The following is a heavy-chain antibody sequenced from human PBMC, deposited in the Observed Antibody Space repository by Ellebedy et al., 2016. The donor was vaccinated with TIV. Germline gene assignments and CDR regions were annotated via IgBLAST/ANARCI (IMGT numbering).Heavy chain of an antibody. CDR2: IKQDGSEK. Sequence: GESLKISCAASGFTFSSYGMHWVRQAPGKGLEWVANIKQDGSEKFYVDSVEGRFSISRDNAKNSLYLQMNSLTDEDTAVYYCARDQWLGRAYYFDYWGQGTLLTVSS. J-gene: IGHJ4*02. V-gene: IGHV3-7*01. D-gene: IGHD6-19*01. CDR1: GFTFSSYG. CDR3: ARDQWLGRAYYFDY.